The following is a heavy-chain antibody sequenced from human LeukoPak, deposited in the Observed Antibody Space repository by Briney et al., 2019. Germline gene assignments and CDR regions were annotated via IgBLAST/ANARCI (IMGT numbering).Heavy chain of an antibody. CDR2: INPSGVST. Sequence: ASXKVSCKASGYTFTSYYMHWVRQAPGQGLEWMGIINPSGVSTSYAQKFQGRVTMTRDTSTSTVYMELSSLRSEDTAVYYCARGSYSAGFDYWGQGTLVTVSS. V-gene: IGHV1-46*01. D-gene: IGHD1-26*01. CDR3: ARGSYSAGFDY. J-gene: IGHJ4*02. CDR1: GYTFTSYY.